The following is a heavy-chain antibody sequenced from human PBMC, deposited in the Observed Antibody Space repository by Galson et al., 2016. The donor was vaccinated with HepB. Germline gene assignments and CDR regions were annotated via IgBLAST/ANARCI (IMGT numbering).Heavy chain of an antibody. CDR2: INPNTGDT. D-gene: IGHD6-13*01. J-gene: IGHJ6*02. V-gene: IGHV1-2*04. Sequence: SVKVSCTASGYTFTGYYMHWVRQAPGQGLEWMGWINPNTGDTNYGQKFQGWVTMTRDTSINTHYMERSRLKSDDTAVYYCAREGGYSSSSGYFYYGMDVWGQGTTVTVSS. CDR1: GYTFTGYY. CDR3: AREGGYSSSSGYFYYGMDV.